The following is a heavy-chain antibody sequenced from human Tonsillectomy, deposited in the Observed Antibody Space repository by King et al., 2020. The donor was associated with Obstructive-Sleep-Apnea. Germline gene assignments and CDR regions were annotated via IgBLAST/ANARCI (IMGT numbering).Heavy chain of an antibody. CDR1: GFTFRNYG. CDR3: AKDQGIVEVTSPYFYALDV. D-gene: IGHD3-22*01. Sequence: VQLVESGGGVVQPGRSLRISCAASGFTFRNYGIHWVRQAPGKGLEWVAVIWYDGSNKYYADSVKGRFTISTDNSKNTLYLQMNSLRAEDTAVYYCAKDQGIVEVTSPYFYALDVWGQGTTVTVSS. V-gene: IGHV3-33*06. J-gene: IGHJ6*02. CDR2: IWYDGSNK.